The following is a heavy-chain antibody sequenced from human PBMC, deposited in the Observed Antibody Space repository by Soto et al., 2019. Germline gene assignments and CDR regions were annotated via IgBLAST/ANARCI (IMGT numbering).Heavy chain of an antibody. CDR2: ISSSSSYI. D-gene: IGHD2-2*01. Sequence: GGSLRLSCASSGFTFSSYSMNLVRQAPGKGLEWVSSISSSSSYIYYADSVKGRFTISRDNTKNSLYLQMNSLRAEDTAVYYCARGHLYCSSTSCYQIYFDYWGQGTLVTVSS. CDR3: ARGHLYCSSTSCYQIYFDY. J-gene: IGHJ4*02. V-gene: IGHV3-21*01. CDR1: GFTFSSYS.